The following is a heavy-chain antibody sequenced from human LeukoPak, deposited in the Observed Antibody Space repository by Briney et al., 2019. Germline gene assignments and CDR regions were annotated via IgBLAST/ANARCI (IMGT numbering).Heavy chain of an antibody. Sequence: SETLSLACSVSGDSISSSYWSWIRQPPGKGLEWIGYIYYSESTNYTPSLKSRVTISVVSSKNQFFLDLTSVTAADTAVYYCARGLMRYDSDSRCLHWYFDLWGRGTLVTVSS. CDR2: IYYSEST. D-gene: IGHD3-22*01. CDR3: ARGLMRYDSDSRCLHWYFDL. J-gene: IGHJ2*01. V-gene: IGHV4-59*01. CDR1: GDSISSSY.